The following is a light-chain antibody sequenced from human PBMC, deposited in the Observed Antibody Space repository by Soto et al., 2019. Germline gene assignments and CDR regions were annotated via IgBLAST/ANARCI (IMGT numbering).Light chain of an antibody. CDR3: SSYTSSSTYV. CDR2: EVS. CDR1: SSYVGSYNR. V-gene: IGLV2-18*02. Sequence: QSVLTQPPSVSGSPRQSVTISCTGTSSYVGSYNRVSWYQQPPGTAPKLMIYEVSNRPSGVPDRFSGSKSGNTASLTISGLQAEDEADYYCSSYTSSSTYVFGTGTKVTVL. J-gene: IGLJ1*01.